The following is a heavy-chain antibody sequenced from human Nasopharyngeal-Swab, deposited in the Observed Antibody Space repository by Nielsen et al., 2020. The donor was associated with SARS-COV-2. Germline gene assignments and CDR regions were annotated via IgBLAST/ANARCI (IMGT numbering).Heavy chain of an antibody. J-gene: IGHJ4*02. Sequence: SETLSLTCTVSGGSISSGDYYWSLIRQPPGKGLEWIGYIYYSGSTYYNPSLKSRVTISVDTSKNQFSLKLSSVTAADTAVYYCAREEWELGRGYWGQGTLVTVSS. CDR1: GGSISSGDYY. V-gene: IGHV4-30-4*01. CDR2: IYYSGST. CDR3: AREEWELGRGY. D-gene: IGHD1-26*01.